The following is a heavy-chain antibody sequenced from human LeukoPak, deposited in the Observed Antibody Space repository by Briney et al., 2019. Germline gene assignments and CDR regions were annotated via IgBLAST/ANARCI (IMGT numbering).Heavy chain of an antibody. J-gene: IGHJ4*02. D-gene: IGHD3-9*01. V-gene: IGHV3-23*01. CDR3: AKDRGLRYFDWLLYNY. CDR2: ISGSGGST. Sequence: GGSLRLSCAASGFTFSSYGMSWVRQAPGKGLEWVSAISGSGGSTYYADSVKGRFTISRDNSKNTLYLQMNSLRAEDTAVYYCAKDRGLRYFDWLLYNYWGQGTLVTVSS. CDR1: GFTFSSYG.